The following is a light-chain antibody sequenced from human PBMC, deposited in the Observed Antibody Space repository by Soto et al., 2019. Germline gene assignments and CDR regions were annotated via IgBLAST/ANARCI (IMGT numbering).Light chain of an antibody. J-gene: IGLJ1*01. V-gene: IGLV2-14*01. CDR2: EVS. CDR3: NSYTGTSTRYV. CDR1: SSDVGGYDY. Sequence: QSALTQPASVSGSPGQSITISCTGTSSDVGGYDYVSWYQQHPGKAPKLMIYEVSNRPSGVSNRFSGSKSGNTASLTISGLQAEDEADYYCNSYTGTSTRYVFGTGTKLTVL.